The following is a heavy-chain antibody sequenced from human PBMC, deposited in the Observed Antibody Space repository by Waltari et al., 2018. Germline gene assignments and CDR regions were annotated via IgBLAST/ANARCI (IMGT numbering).Heavy chain of an antibody. D-gene: IGHD3-16*01. Sequence: QVQLQQWGAGLLKPSETLSLTCAVYGGSFSGYYWSWIRQPPGKGLEWIGEIKHSGSTNYNPSLKSRGTISVDTSKNQFSLKLSSVTAADTAVYYCARPASTFWGYYFDYWGQGTLVTVSS. CDR1: GGSFSGYY. CDR2: IKHSGST. V-gene: IGHV4-34*01. J-gene: IGHJ4*02. CDR3: ARPASTFWGYYFDY.